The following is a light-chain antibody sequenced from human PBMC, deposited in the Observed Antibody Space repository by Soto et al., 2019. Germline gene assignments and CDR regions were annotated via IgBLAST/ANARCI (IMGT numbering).Light chain of an antibody. CDR2: GAS. V-gene: IGKV3-20*01. CDR1: QSVSSSY. CDR3: QHYGSSPRT. J-gene: IGKJ1*01. Sequence: EIVLTQSPDTLSLSPGERATLSCRASQSVSSSYLAWYQQKPGQAPRLLIYGASSRATGIPDRFSGSGSGTDFTLTIRRLEPEYFAVYYCQHYGSSPRTFGQGTKVEIK.